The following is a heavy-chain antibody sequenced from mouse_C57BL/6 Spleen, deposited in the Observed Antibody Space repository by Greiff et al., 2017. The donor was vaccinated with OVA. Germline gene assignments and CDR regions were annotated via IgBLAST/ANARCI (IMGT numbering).Heavy chain of an antibody. CDR1: GYTFTGYW. CDR2: ILPGSGST. CDR3: ARGWLRDGGYYYAMDY. V-gene: IGHV1-9*01. D-gene: IGHD2-3*01. J-gene: IGHJ4*01. Sequence: QVQLQQSGAELMKPGASVKLSCKATGYTFTGYWIEWVKQRPGHGLEWIGEILPGSGSTNYNEKFKGNATFTADTSSNTAYMRLSSLTTEDSAIYYCARGWLRDGGYYYAMDYWGQGTSVTVSS.